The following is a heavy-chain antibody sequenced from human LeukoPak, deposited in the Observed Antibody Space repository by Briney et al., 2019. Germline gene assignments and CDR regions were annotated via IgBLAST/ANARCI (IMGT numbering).Heavy chain of an antibody. D-gene: IGHD6-13*01. Sequence: GGSLRLSCAASGFTFSSYAMGWVRQAPGKGLEWVSFISGSGGSTYYADSVKGRFTISRDNSKNTLYLQMNSLRAEDTAVYYCAKDRLVSSWSHYFDYWGQGTLVTVSS. V-gene: IGHV3-23*01. CDR1: GFTFSSYA. J-gene: IGHJ4*02. CDR2: ISGSGGST. CDR3: AKDRLVSSWSHYFDY.